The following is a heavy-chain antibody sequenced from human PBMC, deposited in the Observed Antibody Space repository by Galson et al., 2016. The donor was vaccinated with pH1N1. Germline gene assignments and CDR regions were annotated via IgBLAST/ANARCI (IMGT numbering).Heavy chain of an antibody. CDR3: VKDRGTIFGDI. D-gene: IGHD3-3*01. CDR1: GLTFSTYA. J-gene: IGHJ6*02. CDR2: ISNSGDRT. Sequence: SLRLSCAASGLTFSTYAMSWVRQAPGEGLDWVSTISNSGDRTYYADSVKGRFTISRDNSNDMSYLQMNSLRADDTAVYYCVKDRGTIFGDIWGQGTTVIVSS. V-gene: IGHV3-23*01.